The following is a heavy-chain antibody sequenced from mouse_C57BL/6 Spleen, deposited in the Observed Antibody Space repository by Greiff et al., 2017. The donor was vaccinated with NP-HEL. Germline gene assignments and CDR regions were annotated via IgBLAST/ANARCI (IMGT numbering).Heavy chain of an antibody. Sequence: DVKLQESGPGLVKPSQSLSLTCSVTGYSITSGYYWNWIRQFPGNKLEWMGYISYDGSNNYNPSLKNRISITRDTSKNQFFLKLNSVTTEDTATYYCAREGTTAKGFDYWGQGTTLTVSS. CDR2: ISYDGSN. D-gene: IGHD1-2*01. V-gene: IGHV3-6*01. CDR3: AREGTTAKGFDY. CDR1: GYSITSGYY. J-gene: IGHJ2*01.